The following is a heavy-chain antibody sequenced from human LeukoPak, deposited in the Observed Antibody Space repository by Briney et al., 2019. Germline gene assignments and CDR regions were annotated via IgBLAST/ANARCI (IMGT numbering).Heavy chain of an antibody. CDR2: IYYSGST. CDR3: ARDRYGDYAGDY. J-gene: IGHJ4*02. Sequence: KPSETLSLTCTVSGGSISSYYRSWIRQPPGKGLEWIGYIYYSGSTNYNPSLKSRVTISVDTSKNQFSLKLSSVTAADTAVYYCARDRYGDYAGDYWGQGTLVTVSS. V-gene: IGHV4-59*01. D-gene: IGHD4-17*01. CDR1: GGSISSYY.